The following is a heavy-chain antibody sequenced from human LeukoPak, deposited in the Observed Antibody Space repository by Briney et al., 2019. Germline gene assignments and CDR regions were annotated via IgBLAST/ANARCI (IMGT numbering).Heavy chain of an antibody. CDR1: GGSISSGGYY. CDR3: ARDGYYDSSGYSLDAFDI. J-gene: IGHJ3*02. Sequence: SETLSLTCTVSGGSISSGGYYWSWIRQPPGKGLEWIGYIYHSGSTYYNPSLKSRVTISVDRSKNQFSLKLSSVTAADTAVYYCARDGYYDSSGYSLDAFDIWGQGTMVTVSS. CDR2: IYHSGST. V-gene: IGHV4-30-2*01. D-gene: IGHD3-22*01.